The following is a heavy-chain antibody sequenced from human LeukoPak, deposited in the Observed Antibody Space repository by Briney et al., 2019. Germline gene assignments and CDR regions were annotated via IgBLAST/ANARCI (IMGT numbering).Heavy chain of an antibody. J-gene: IGHJ4*02. Sequence: GASVKVSCKASGYTFTGYYMHWVRQAPGQGLEWMGWINPNSGGTNYAQKFQGRVTMTRDTSISTAYMELSRLRSDDTAVYYCAKDSRTYYFGSGSFSLPKRPLGYFDYWGQGILVTVSS. D-gene: IGHD3-10*01. CDR3: AKDSRTYYFGSGSFSLPKRPLGYFDY. CDR1: GYTFTGYY. CDR2: INPNSGGT. V-gene: IGHV1-2*02.